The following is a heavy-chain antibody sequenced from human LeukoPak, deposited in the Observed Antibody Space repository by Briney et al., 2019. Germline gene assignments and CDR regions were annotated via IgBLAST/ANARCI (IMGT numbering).Heavy chain of an antibody. D-gene: IGHD6-6*01. CDR1: GFTFSSYS. CDR2: ISSSSSTI. V-gene: IGHV3-48*04. Sequence: GGSLRLSCAASGFTFSSYSMNWVRQAPRKGLEWVSCISSSSSTIYYADSVKGRFTISRDNAKNSLYLQMNSLRAEDTAVYYCARSSSNYYYYMDVWGKGTTVTVSS. J-gene: IGHJ6*03. CDR3: ARSSSNYYYYMDV.